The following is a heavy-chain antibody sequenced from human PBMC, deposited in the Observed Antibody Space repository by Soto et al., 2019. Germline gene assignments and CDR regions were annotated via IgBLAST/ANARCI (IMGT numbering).Heavy chain of an antibody. CDR1: GFTFSSYA. V-gene: IGHV3-30-3*01. Sequence: GGSLRLSCAASGFTFSSYAMHWVRQAPGKGLEWVAVISYDGSNKYYADSVKGRFTISRDNSKNTLYLQMNSLRAEDTAVYYCARAQHYYDSSEGQYYYYGMDVWGQGTTVTVSS. CDR2: ISYDGSNK. J-gene: IGHJ6*02. D-gene: IGHD3-22*01. CDR3: ARAQHYYDSSEGQYYYYGMDV.